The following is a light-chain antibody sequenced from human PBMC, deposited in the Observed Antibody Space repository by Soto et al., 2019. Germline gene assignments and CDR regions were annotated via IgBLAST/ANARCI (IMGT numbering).Light chain of an antibody. V-gene: IGLV1-47*01. Sequence: QLVLTQPPSASGTPGQSVTISCSGSTSNIDTNFVYWYQQFPGTAPKILIYRDNRRPSGVPERFSGSKSGTSAALTISGLRSEDEADYYCASWDDSLTAVVIGGGTQLTVL. J-gene: IGLJ2*01. CDR2: RDN. CDR1: TSNIDTNF. CDR3: ASWDDSLTAVV.